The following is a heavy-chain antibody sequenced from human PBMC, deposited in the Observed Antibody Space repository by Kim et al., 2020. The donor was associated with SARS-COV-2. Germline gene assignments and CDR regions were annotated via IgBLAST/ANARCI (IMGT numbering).Heavy chain of an antibody. CDR2: IYSGGST. Sequence: GGSLRLSCAASGFTVSSNYMSWVRQAPGKGLEWVSVIYSGGSTYYADSVKGRFTISRDNSKNTLYLQMNSLRAEDTAVYYCARGPGLYCSSTSCYGNWFDPWGQGTLVTVSS. V-gene: IGHV3-53*01. CDR1: GFTVSSNY. J-gene: IGHJ5*02. CDR3: ARGPGLYCSSTSCYGNWFDP. D-gene: IGHD2-2*01.